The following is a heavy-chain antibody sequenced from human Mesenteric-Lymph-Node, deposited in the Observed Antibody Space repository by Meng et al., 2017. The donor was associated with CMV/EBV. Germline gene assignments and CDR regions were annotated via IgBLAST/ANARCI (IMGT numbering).Heavy chain of an antibody. CDR3: TRGGLADFDY. V-gene: IGHV5-51*01. J-gene: IGHJ4*02. D-gene: IGHD3-16*01. Sequence: GGSLRLSCKGSGYSFGNYWIAWVRQMPGKGMEWMGLINPGDSDTVYSPSYQGQVTFSADKSISSAYLQWSSLKASDTAMYYCTRGGLADFDYWGQGALVTVSS. CDR2: INPGDSDT. CDR1: GYSFGNYW.